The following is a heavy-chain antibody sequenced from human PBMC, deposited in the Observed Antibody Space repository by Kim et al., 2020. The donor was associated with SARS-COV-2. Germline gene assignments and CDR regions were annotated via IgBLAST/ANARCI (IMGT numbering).Heavy chain of an antibody. D-gene: IGHD3-16*02. V-gene: IGHV3-30*01. Sequence: VKGRFTIARDNSKNTLYLQMNSLRAEDTAVDYCARDQDDYVWGSYRYFDYWGQGTLVTVSS. J-gene: IGHJ4*02. CDR3: ARDQDDYVWGSYRYFDY.